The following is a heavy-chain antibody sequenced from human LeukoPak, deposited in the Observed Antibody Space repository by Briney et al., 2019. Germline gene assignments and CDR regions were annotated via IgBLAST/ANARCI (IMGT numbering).Heavy chain of an antibody. CDR2: ISSSSSYI. Sequence: GGSLRLSCAASGFTFSSYSMNWVRQAPGKGLEWVSSISSSSSYIYYADSVKGRFTISRDNAKNSLYLQMNSLRAEDTAVYYCAGAPRDDGDAFDIWGQGTMVTVSS. V-gene: IGHV3-21*01. J-gene: IGHJ3*02. CDR1: GFTFSSYS. CDR3: AGAPRDDGDAFDI. D-gene: IGHD1-1*01.